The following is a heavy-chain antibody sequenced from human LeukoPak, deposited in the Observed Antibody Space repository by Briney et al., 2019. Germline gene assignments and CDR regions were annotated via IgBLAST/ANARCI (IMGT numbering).Heavy chain of an antibody. J-gene: IGHJ4*02. CDR1: GFTFSSTS. V-gene: IGHV3-21*01. D-gene: IGHD1-26*01. Sequence: GGSLRLSCAASGFTFSSTSMNWVRQAPGKGLEWVSSISSGSSYIFYADSVKGRFTISRDNAKNSLYLQMNSLRAEDTAVYYCAREFFDREGGTTVLDYWGQGTLVTVSS. CDR3: AREFFDREGGTTVLDY. CDR2: ISSGSSYI.